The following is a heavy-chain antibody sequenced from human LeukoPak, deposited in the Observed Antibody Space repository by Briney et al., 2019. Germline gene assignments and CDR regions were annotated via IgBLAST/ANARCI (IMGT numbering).Heavy chain of an antibody. V-gene: IGHV3-30*02. CDR2: IRCDDRDI. J-gene: IGHJ4*02. D-gene: IGHD6-13*01. CDR3: AAAPAPAAFDY. Sequence: GVSLTLFCAASGFTFNTYDVQWLPQAPGRGRVGGGHIRCDDRDILYTVRVKGSFTIAREFSKSTLFLQMDSLRAEDTGVYYCAAAPAPAAFDYWGQGTLVTVS. CDR1: GFTFNTYD.